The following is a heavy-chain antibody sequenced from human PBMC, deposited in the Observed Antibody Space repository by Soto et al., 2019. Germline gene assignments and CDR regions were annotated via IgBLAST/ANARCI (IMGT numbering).Heavy chain of an antibody. Sequence: PSETPSLTCAVYGGSFSGYYWSWIRQPPGKGLEWIGEINHSGSTNYNPSLKSRVTISVDTSKNQFSLKLSSVTAADTAVYYCARGPLWCSSTSCYDGPNWFDPWGQGTLVTVSS. J-gene: IGHJ5*02. CDR3: ARGPLWCSSTSCYDGPNWFDP. CDR1: GGSFSGYY. CDR2: INHSGST. D-gene: IGHD2-2*01. V-gene: IGHV4-34*01.